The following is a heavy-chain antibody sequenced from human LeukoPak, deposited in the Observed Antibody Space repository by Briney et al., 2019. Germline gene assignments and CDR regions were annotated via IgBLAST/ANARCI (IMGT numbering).Heavy chain of an antibody. D-gene: IGHD4-17*01. CDR1: GFTFSSYS. Sequence: GGSLRLSCAASGFTFSSYSMIWVRQAPGKGLECVSSISSSSSYIYYADSVKGRFTISRDNAKNSLYLQMNSLRAEDTAVYYCARDPDYGDYYYGMDVWGQGTTVTVSS. CDR2: ISSSSSYI. V-gene: IGHV3-21*01. J-gene: IGHJ6*02. CDR3: ARDPDYGDYYYGMDV.